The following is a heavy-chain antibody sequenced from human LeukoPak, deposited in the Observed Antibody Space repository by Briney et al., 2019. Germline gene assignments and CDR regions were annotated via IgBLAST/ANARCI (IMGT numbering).Heavy chain of an antibody. CDR1: GYTFTTYG. V-gene: IGHV7-4-1*02. J-gene: IGHJ4*02. CDR2: INPSTGNP. Sequence: GASVKVSCKASGYTFTTYGMNWVRQAPGQGLEWMGWINPSTGNPTYAQGFTGRFVFSLDTSVSTAYLQISSLKAEDTATYYCAPSGKYYFNYWGQGTQVTVSS. CDR3: APSGKYYFNY. D-gene: IGHD1-26*01.